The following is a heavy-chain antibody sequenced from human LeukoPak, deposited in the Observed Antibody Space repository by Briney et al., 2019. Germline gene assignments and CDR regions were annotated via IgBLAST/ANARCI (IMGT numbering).Heavy chain of an antibody. CDR1: GGSISSGGYY. CDR3: ARAIRQQLGPTYINYFDP. CDR2: IYTSGST. V-gene: IGHV4-61*02. D-gene: IGHD6-13*01. J-gene: IGHJ5*02. Sequence: SETLSLTCTVSGGSISSGGYYWSWIRQPAGKGLEWIGRIYTSGSTNYNPSLKSRLTISVDTSKNQFSLRPSSVTAADTAVYYCARAIRQQLGPTYINYFDPWGQGILVTVSS.